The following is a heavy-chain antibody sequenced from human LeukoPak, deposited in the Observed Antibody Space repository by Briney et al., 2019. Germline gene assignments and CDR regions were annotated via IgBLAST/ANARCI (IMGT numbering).Heavy chain of an antibody. V-gene: IGHV1-2*02. CDR1: GYTFTGYY. D-gene: IGHD4-17*01. CDR2: INPNRGGT. Sequence: ASVKVSCKASGYTFTGYYMHWVQQAPGQGLEWMGWINPNRGGTNHAQKFQGRVTMTRDTSISTAYMELSRMTSDDTAAYFCARSFIDYGAMPWALDIWGQGTMVTVSS. CDR3: ARSFIDYGAMPWALDI. J-gene: IGHJ3*02.